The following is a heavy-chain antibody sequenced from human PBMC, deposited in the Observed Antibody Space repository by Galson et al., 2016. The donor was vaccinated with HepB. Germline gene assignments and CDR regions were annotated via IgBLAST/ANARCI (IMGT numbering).Heavy chain of an antibody. V-gene: IGHV4-61*08. CDR3: VAGTAPRPGY. Sequence: SETLSLTCTVSGGSISSGGYYWSWIRQPPGKGLEWIGYIHYPGNTNYNPSLKSRVALSLDTSSNQISLKLTSMTAADTAVYYCVAGTAPRPGYWGQGILVTVSS. J-gene: IGHJ4*02. CDR2: IHYPGNT. D-gene: IGHD6-6*01. CDR1: GGSISSGGYY.